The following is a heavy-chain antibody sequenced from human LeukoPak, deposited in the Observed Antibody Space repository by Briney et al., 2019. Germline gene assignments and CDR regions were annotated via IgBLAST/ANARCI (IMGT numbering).Heavy chain of an antibody. D-gene: IGHD2/OR15-2a*01. CDR2: IYYSGST. V-gene: IGHV4-39*01. CDR1: GGSISSSNYY. J-gene: IGHJ4*02. CDR3: ARPSAIYDPVSHFDY. Sequence: SETLSLTCTVSGGSISSSNYYWGWIRQPPGEGLEWIGGIYYSGSTYYNPSLKSRGTISVDTSKNQFSLKLTSVTATDTAVYYCARPSAIYDPVSHFDYWGQGTLVTVSS.